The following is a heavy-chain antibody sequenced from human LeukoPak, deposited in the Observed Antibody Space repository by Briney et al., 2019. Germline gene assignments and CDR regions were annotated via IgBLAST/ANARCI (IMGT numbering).Heavy chain of an antibody. CDR2: MNPDSGNT. V-gene: IGHV1-8*03. CDR3: ASGGYPAYDAFDI. CDR1: GYTFTSYD. Sequence: GASVKVSCKASGYTFTSYDINWVRQATGQGLERMGWMNPDSGNTGYAQKFQGRVTITRNTSISTAYMELSSLRSEDTAVYYCASGGYPAYDAFDIWGQGTMVTVSS. J-gene: IGHJ3*02. D-gene: IGHD5-18*01.